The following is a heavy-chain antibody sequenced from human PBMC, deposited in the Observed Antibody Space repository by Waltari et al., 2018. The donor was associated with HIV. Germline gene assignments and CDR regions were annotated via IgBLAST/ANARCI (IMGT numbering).Heavy chain of an antibody. J-gene: IGHJ4*02. CDR2: ISFDVSNS. D-gene: IGHD3-3*01. CDR1: GFTFRNYG. CDR3: VKGQPWSTYGLFDH. Sequence: QVQLVESGGGVVQPGRSLRLSCAVSGFTFRNYGMHWVRQDPGNGLEWVSLISFDVSNSYYVGSVKGRFTISRDNSKNTLYLEMNSVRPEDMAMYYCVKGQPWSTYGLFDHWGQGTLVTVSS. V-gene: IGHV3-30*18.